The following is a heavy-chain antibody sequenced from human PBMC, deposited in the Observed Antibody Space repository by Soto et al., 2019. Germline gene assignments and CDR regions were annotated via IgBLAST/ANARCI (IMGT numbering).Heavy chain of an antibody. V-gene: IGHV4-4*02. Sequence: PSETLSLTCAVSGGSISSSYWWNWVRQPPGKGLEWIGKIYHSGSTNYNPSLKNRVTISGDKSNNQFSLRLSSVTAADTAVYFCVTSLNYDFWRDGGRHYYFDYWGQGTLVTVSS. CDR2: IYHSGST. D-gene: IGHD3-3*01. J-gene: IGHJ4*02. CDR3: VTSLNYDFWRDGGRHYYFDY. CDR1: GGSISSSYW.